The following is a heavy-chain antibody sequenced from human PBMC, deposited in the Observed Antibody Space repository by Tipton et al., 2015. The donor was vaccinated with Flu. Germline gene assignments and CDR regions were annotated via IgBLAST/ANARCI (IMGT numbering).Heavy chain of an antibody. J-gene: IGHJ4*02. V-gene: IGHV3-7*03. Sequence: QLVQSGGGLVQPGGSLRLSCAASGITFSSYWISWVRQAPGKGLEWVANINQDGSAKYYVDSVKGRFTISRDNAKNSLYLQMNSLRAEDTAVYYCATAIAAADSRWGQGTLVTVPS. CDR3: ATAIAAADSR. CDR1: GITFSSYW. CDR2: INQDGSAK. D-gene: IGHD6-13*01.